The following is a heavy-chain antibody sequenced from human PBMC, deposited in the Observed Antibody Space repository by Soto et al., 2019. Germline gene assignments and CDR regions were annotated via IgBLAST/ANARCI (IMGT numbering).Heavy chain of an antibody. V-gene: IGHV1-69*19. Sequence: QVQLVQSGAEMKKPGSSVKVSCQSSGGTFNTYAMNWVRQAPGQGPELMGDISPMFGAANYAPKIQGRVTITADESTGTSYMQLSSLTSEDTALYFCAREVQVHTPAFVYWGQGTLVTVSS. D-gene: IGHD3-10*01. CDR1: GGTFNTYA. CDR2: ISPMFGAA. J-gene: IGHJ4*02. CDR3: AREVQVHTPAFVY.